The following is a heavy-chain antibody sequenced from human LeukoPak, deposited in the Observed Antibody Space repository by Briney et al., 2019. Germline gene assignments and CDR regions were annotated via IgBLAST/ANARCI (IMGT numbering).Heavy chain of an antibody. V-gene: IGHV4-39*01. J-gene: IGHJ3*02. CDR2: IYYSGST. CDR3: ARTKSITIFGVPLSKNAFDI. D-gene: IGHD3-3*01. CDR1: GGSISSSSYY. Sequence: AEPLSLTCTVSGGSISSSSYYWRWIRQPPGKGLEGRGSIYYSGSTYYNPSLKSRVTISVDTSKNQFSLKLSSVTAADTAVYYCARTKSITIFGVPLSKNAFDIWGQGTMVTVSS.